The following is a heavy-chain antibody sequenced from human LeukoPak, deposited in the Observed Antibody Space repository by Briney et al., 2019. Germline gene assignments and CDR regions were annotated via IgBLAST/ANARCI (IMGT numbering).Heavy chain of an antibody. Sequence: PGGSLTLSCVASGFTFSSSWMYWVRQAPGKGLVWASRISGDGSSTTYADSVKGRFTISRDNSKNTLYLQMNSLRVEDTAVYYCARADSSWANDYWGQGTLVTVSS. D-gene: IGHD6-13*01. J-gene: IGHJ4*02. CDR3: ARADSSWANDY. CDR1: GFTFSSSW. CDR2: ISGDGSST. V-gene: IGHV3-74*01.